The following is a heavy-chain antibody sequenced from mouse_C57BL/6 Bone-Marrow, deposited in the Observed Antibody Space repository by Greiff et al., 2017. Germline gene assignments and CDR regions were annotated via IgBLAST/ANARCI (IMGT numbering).Heavy chain of an antibody. D-gene: IGHD1-1*01. CDR1: GYTFTSYW. CDR3: ARPLITEDYFDY. CDR2: IDPSDSYT. J-gene: IGHJ2*01. V-gene: IGHV1-50*01. Sequence: VQLQQPGAELVKPGASVKLSCKASGYTFTSYWMQWVKQRPGQGLEWIGEIDPSDSYTNYNHKFKGKATLTVDTSSSTAYMQLSSLTSEDSAVYYCARPLITEDYFDYWGQGTTLTVSS.